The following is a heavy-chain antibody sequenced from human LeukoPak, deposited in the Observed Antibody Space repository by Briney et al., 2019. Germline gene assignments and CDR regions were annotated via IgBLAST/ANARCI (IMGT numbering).Heavy chain of an antibody. CDR1: GGSISSYY. CDR3: ARGRGYSSPFDY. D-gene: IGHD5-18*01. CDR2: IYYSGST. Sequence: SETLSLTCTVSGGSISSYYWSWTRQPPGKGLEWIGYIYYSGSTNYNPSLKSRVTISVDTSKNQFSLKLSSVPAADTAVYYCARGRGYSSPFDYWGQGTLVTVSS. V-gene: IGHV4-59*08. J-gene: IGHJ4*02.